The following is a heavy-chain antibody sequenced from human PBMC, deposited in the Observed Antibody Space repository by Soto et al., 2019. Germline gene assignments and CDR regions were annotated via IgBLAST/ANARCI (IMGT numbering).Heavy chain of an antibody. CDR3: ARFSWEHGLDP. D-gene: IGHD1-26*01. J-gene: IGHJ5*02. V-gene: IGHV4-59*08. Sequence: QEQLQQSGPGLVKPSETLSLTCTVSGHSISSSYWSWIRQPPGKGLEWIGYIYYSGTTNYNPSLKSRVTISLDTSKNPFSLKLSSVTAADTPVYYCARFSWEHGLDPWGQGTLVTVSS. CDR1: GHSISSSY. CDR2: IYYSGTT.